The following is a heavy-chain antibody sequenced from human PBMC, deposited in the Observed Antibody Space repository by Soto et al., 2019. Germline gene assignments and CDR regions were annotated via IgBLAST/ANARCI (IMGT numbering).Heavy chain of an antibody. CDR3: ARDLGIGAAGRGYYYYYGMDV. Sequence: EVQLVESGGGLVQPGGSLRLSCAASGFTFSSYWMSWVRQAPGEGLEWVANIKQDGSEKYYEDSVQGRFTISRDNAKNSLFLQMNSLRAEDTAVYYCARDLGIGAAGRGYYYYYGMDVWGQGTTVTVSS. V-gene: IGHV3-7*03. CDR1: GFTFSSYW. D-gene: IGHD6-13*01. CDR2: IKQDGSEK. J-gene: IGHJ6*02.